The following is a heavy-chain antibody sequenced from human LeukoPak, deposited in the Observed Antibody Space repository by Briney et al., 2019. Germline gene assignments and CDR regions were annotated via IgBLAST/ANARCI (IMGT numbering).Heavy chain of an antibody. CDR3: PTRRRVAAVIAPFDS. D-gene: IGHD2-2*02. CDR2: IDLNSGDT. CDR1: GYTFTDYY. J-gene: IGHJ4*02. Sequence: ASVKVSCKASGYTFTDYYIHSVRQAPGQGPEWMGWIDLNSGDTNYAQKFQGRATKNRDTPISTASIERSSLPSDDTPCYNLPTRRRVAAVIAPFDSWGQGTLVTVSS. V-gene: IGHV1-2*02.